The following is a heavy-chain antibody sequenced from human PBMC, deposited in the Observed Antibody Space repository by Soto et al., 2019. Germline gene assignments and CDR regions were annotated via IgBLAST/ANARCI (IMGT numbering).Heavy chain of an antibody. Sequence: PGGSLRLSCAASGFTFSSYGMHWVRQAPGKGLDWVAVIWYDGSNKYYADSVKGRFTISRDDSKNTLYLQMNGLRAEDTAVYYCARESGALTVTRYNWFDPWGQGTLVTVSS. CDR2: IWYDGSNK. J-gene: IGHJ5*02. V-gene: IGHV3-33*01. CDR1: GFTFSSYG. D-gene: IGHD4-4*01. CDR3: ARESGALTVTRYNWFDP.